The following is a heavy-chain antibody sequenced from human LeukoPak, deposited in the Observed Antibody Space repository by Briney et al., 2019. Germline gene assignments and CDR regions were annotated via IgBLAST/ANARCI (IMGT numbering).Heavy chain of an antibody. D-gene: IGHD4-23*01. CDR2: IYYSGST. J-gene: IGHJ5*02. CDR3: AREKLDRFDP. Sequence: PSQTLSLTCTVSGGSISSGGYYWSWIRQHPGKGLEWIGYIYYSGSTYYNPFLKSRVTISVDTSKNQFSLKLSSVTAADTAVYYCAREKLDRFDPWGQGTLVTVSS. V-gene: IGHV4-31*03. CDR1: GGSISSGGYY.